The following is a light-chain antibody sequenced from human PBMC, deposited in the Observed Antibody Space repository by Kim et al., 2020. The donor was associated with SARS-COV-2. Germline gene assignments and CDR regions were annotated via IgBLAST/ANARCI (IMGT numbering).Light chain of an antibody. CDR1: QSLTNNF. CDR2: GAS. J-gene: IGKJ1*01. V-gene: IGKV3-20*01. CDR3: HQYSISLQT. Sequence: EILLTQSPATLSLSPGERATLSCRAAQSLTNNFLAWYQHKPGQAPRLLIYGASRRATGIQDRFSRSGSGTDFTLTISRLEPEDFAVYYCHQYSISLQTFGQGTKVDIK.